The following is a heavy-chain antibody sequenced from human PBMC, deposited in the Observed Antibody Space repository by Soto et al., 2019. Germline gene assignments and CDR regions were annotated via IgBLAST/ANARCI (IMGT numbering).Heavy chain of an antibody. J-gene: IGHJ4*02. D-gene: IGHD2-15*01. CDR3: ARGGGCYPPFDY. V-gene: IGHV1-3*05. CDR2: IHAGNGNT. CDR1: GYTFTSYA. Sequence: QVQLVQSGAEEKKPGASVKVSCKASGYTFTSYAMHWARQAPGQRLECMGWIHAGNGNTKYSQKYQGRVTITRDTAARTAYMELSSLRSEDTAVYYCARGGGCYPPFDYWGQGTLVTVSS.